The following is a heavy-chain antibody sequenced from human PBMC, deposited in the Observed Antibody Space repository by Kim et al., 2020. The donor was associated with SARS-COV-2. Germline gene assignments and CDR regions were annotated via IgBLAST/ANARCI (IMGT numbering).Heavy chain of an antibody. J-gene: IGHJ5*01. CDR1: GYSMSGYY. Sequence: SETLSLTCTVSGYSMSGYYWNWIRQSAGKGPEWIARVYVRGSTNYNPSLQSRVTMSVDTSRNQFSLTLRSVTAADTGVYYCARYTTSSGAFDSWGQGALV. V-gene: IGHV4-4*07. D-gene: IGHD1-26*01. CDR2: VYVRGST. CDR3: ARYTTSSGAFDS.